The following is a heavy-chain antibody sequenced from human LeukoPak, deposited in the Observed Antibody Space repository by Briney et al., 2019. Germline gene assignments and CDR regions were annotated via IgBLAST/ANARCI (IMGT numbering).Heavy chain of an antibody. D-gene: IGHD6-6*01. V-gene: IGHV4-59*08. CDR3: ARGYSSSSFDN. J-gene: IGHJ4*02. Sequence: SETLSLTCTVSGGPISSYYWSWIRQPPGKGLEWIAYMYNSGSINYNPSLKSRVTISVDTSKNLFSLKLSSLTAADTAVYYCARGYSSSSFDNWGQGTLVTVSS. CDR2: MYNSGSI. CDR1: GGPISSYY.